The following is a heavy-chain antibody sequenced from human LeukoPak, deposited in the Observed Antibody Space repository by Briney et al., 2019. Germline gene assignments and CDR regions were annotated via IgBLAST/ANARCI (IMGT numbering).Heavy chain of an antibody. V-gene: IGHV3-30-3*01. CDR1: GFTFINYP. Sequence: GRSLRLSCAASGFTFINYPIHWVRQAPGKGLEWMAVMSYNGNNKYYADSVKGRFTISRDNSKTTPYLQMDRLGPGDTAVYYYARGASGTFSWFDSWGQGTLVTVSS. CDR2: MSYNGNNK. CDR3: ARGASGTFSWFDS. J-gene: IGHJ5*01. D-gene: IGHD1-1*01.